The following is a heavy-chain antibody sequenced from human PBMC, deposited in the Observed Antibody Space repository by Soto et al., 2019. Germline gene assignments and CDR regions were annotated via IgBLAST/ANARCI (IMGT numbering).Heavy chain of an antibody. CDR1: GGSFSSLT. J-gene: IGHJ3*02. CDR3: VIDMSAVAGTQAFDI. Sequence: QVQLVQSGAEVKKPGSSVKVPCKPSGGSFSSLTLSWVRQAPGRGLEWMGRIVPILDKTNYAQRFQDRVTLTADKATSTVYMDLRSLRSEDTAIYYCVIDMSAVAGTQAFDIWGQGSMVTVSS. V-gene: IGHV1-69*08. D-gene: IGHD6-19*01. CDR2: IVPILDKT.